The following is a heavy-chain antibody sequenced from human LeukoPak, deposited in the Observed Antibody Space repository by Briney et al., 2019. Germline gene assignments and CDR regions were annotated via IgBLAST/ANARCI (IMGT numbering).Heavy chain of an antibody. V-gene: IGHV4-39*01. CDR3: ARPVGATKSFDY. J-gene: IGHJ4*02. CDR1: GGSISSYY. D-gene: IGHD1-26*01. CDR2: FYYSGST. Sequence: SETLSLTCTVSGGSISSYYWGWIRQPPGKGLEWIGSFYYSGSTYYNPSLKSRVTISVDTSKNQFSLKLSSVTAADTAVYYCARPVGATKSFDYLGQGTLVTVSS.